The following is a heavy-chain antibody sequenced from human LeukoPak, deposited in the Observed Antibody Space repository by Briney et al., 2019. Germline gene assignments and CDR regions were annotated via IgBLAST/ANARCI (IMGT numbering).Heavy chain of an antibody. D-gene: IGHD3/OR15-3a*01. V-gene: IGHV3-74*01. CDR2: ISSDGGST. J-gene: IGHJ6*04. Sequence: GGSLRLSCEASGFTFSTYWIHWVRQAPGKGLLGVSRISSDGGSTSYGDSVKGRFTISRDNAKNTVYLQMSSLRAEDTAVYYCTREGVSDFWTGYLDVWGKGTTVTVSS. CDR1: GFTFSTYW. CDR3: TREGVSDFWTGYLDV.